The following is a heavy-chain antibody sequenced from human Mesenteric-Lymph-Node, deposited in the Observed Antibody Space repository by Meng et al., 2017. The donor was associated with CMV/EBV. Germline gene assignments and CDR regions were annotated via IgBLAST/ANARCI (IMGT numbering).Heavy chain of an antibody. Sequence: KVSCKASGYTFTGYYMHWVRQAPGQGLEWMGRINPNSGGTNYAQKFQGRVTMTRDTSTSTVYMELSSLRSEDTAVYYCARVSTWGFDYWGQGTLVTVSS. CDR2: INPNSGGT. CDR3: ARVSTWGFDY. V-gene: IGHV1-2*06. D-gene: IGHD2-2*01. J-gene: IGHJ4*02. CDR1: GYTFTGYY.